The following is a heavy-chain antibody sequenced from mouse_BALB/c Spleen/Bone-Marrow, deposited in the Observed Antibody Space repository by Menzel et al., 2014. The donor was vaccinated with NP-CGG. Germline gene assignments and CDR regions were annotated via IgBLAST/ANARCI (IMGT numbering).Heavy chain of an antibody. J-gene: IGHJ3*01. CDR2: IHPSDSET. D-gene: IGHD2-4*01. V-gene: IGHV1-74*01. Sequence: VQLQQSGAELVRPGASVKLSCKASGYSFTNYWMNWMKQRPGQGLEWIGMIHPSDSETRLNQKFKDKATLTVDKSSSTAYMQLSSPTSEDSAVYYCASDDYDGSWFAYWGQGTLVTGSA. CDR1: GYSFTNYW. CDR3: ASDDYDGSWFAY.